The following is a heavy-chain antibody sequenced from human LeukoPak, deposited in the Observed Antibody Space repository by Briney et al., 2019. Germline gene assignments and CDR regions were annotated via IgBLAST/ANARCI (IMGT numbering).Heavy chain of an antibody. J-gene: IGHJ4*02. CDR3: ARLGYSRDFDY. Sequence: SETLSLTCTVSGGSINSYYWSWIRQPAGKGLEWIGRIYNSGSTNYNLSLKSRVIMSVDTSKNQFSLKLSSVTAADTAVYYCARLGYSRDFDYWGQGTLVTVSS. CDR2: IYNSGST. V-gene: IGHV4-4*07. CDR1: GGSINSYY. D-gene: IGHD6-13*01.